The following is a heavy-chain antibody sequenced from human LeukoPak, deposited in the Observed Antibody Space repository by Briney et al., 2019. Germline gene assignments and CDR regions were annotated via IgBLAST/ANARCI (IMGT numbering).Heavy chain of an antibody. D-gene: IGHD3-3*01. V-gene: IGHV4-34*01. CDR1: GGSFSGYY. J-gene: IGHJ4*02. Sequence: SETLSLTCAVYGGSFSGYYWSWIRQPPGKGLEWIGEINHSGSTNYNPSLKSRVTISVDKSKNQFSLKLSSVTAADTAVYYCARRPDYDFWSGYTGVRYFDYWGQGTLVTVSS. CDR2: INHSGST. CDR3: ARRPDYDFWSGYTGVRYFDY.